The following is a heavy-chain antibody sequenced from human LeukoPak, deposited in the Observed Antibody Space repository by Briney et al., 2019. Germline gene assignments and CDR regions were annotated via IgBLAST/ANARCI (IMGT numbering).Heavy chain of an antibody. CDR1: GFTVSSNY. V-gene: IGHV3-53*05. Sequence: GGSLRLSCAASGFTVSSNYMSWVRQAPGKGLEWVSVIYTGGSTYYADSVKGRFTISRDDSKNTAYLQMNSLRLEDTAMYYCVKRGGGDHGLDVWGQGTTVTVSS. D-gene: IGHD2-21*02. CDR2: IYTGGST. J-gene: IGHJ6*02. CDR3: VKRGGGDHGLDV.